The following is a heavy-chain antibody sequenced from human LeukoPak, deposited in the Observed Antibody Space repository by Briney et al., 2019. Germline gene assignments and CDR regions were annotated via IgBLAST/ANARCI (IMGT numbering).Heavy chain of an antibody. CDR3: ARDRGDYGDCHDY. CDR2: IKEDGSEK. J-gene: IGHJ4*02. D-gene: IGHD4-17*01. Sequence: GGSLRLSCAASGLTFSNYWMSWVRQTPGKGLEWVANIKEDGSEKYYVDSVKGRFTISRDNAKNSLYLQMNSVRAEDSAVYYCARDRGDYGDCHDYWGQGTLVTASS. V-gene: IGHV3-7*01. CDR1: GLTFSNYW.